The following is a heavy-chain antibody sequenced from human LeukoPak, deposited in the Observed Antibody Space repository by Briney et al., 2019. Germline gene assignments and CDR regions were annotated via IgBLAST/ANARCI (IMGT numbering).Heavy chain of an antibody. CDR2: TSSSSSYI. J-gene: IGHJ4*02. CDR3: ARSGYYGSGSYSDY. D-gene: IGHD3-10*01. Sequence: GGSLRLSCAASGFTFSSYSMNWVRQAPGKGLEWVSSTSSSSSYIYYADSVKGRFTISRDNAKNSLYLQMNSLRAEDTALYYCARSGYYGSGSYSDYWGQGTLVTVSS. V-gene: IGHV3-21*04. CDR1: GFTFSSYS.